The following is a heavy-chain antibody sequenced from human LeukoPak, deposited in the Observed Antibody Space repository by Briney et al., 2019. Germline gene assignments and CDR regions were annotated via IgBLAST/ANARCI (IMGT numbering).Heavy chain of an antibody. Sequence: ASVKVSCKASGYTFNNYAIHWVRQAPGQRLEWMGWINAGNGNTKYSQQFQDRVTITRDTSANTVYMELTSLRSEDTAVYYCARDIFGTSRPSDYWGQGTLVTVSS. J-gene: IGHJ4*02. V-gene: IGHV1-3*01. D-gene: IGHD2-2*01. CDR3: ARDIFGTSRPSDY. CDR2: INAGNGNT. CDR1: GYTFNNYA.